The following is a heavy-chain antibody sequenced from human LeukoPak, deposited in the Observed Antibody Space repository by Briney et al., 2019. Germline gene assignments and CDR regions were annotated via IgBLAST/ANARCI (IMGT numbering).Heavy chain of an antibody. Sequence: PGGSLRLSCTLSGFTFHDYGMSWVRQAPGKGPEWVSGINWNGGTTGYADSMKGRFTISRDNAKNSLYLQMNSLKTEDTAVYYCTTRRDCSSTSCYGGGTNPTDYYYYGMDVWGQGTTVTVSS. CDR2: INWNGGTT. CDR1: GFTFHDYG. CDR3: TTRRDCSSTSCYGGGTNPTDYYYYGMDV. J-gene: IGHJ6*02. V-gene: IGHV3-20*04. D-gene: IGHD2-2*01.